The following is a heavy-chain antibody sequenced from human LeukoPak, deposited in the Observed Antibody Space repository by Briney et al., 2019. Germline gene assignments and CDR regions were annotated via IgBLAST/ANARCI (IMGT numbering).Heavy chain of an antibody. Sequence: PSETLSLTCTVSGGSISSYYWSWMRQPPGKGLEWIGYIYYSGSTNYNPSLKSRVTISVDTSKNQFSLKLSSVTAADTAVYYCAREKAAAGFDHWGQGTLVTVSS. D-gene: IGHD6-13*01. J-gene: IGHJ4*02. CDR1: GGSISSYY. CDR3: AREKAAAGFDH. CDR2: IYYSGST. V-gene: IGHV4-59*01.